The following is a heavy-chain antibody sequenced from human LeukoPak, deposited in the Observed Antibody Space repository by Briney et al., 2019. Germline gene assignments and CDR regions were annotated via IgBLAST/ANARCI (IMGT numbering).Heavy chain of an antibody. CDR2: IKQDGSER. Sequence: GGSLRLSCTASGFTFNNYWMTWVRQAPGKGLEWVANIKQDGSERLYVDPVKGRFTISRDNAQNSLYLQMNSLTAEDTAVYYCATVYGDLGYWGQGTLVTVSS. J-gene: IGHJ4*02. CDR3: ATVYGDLGY. V-gene: IGHV3-7*01. CDR1: GFTFNNYW. D-gene: IGHD4-17*01.